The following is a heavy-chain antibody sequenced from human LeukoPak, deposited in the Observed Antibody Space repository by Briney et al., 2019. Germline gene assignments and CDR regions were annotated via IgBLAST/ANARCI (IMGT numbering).Heavy chain of an antibody. J-gene: IGHJ3*02. D-gene: IGHD3-3*01. V-gene: IGHV3-23*01. CDR2: ISGGGDST. CDR1: GFTFDSYA. Sequence: GGSLRLSCTASGFTFDSYAMSWVRQAPGKGLEWVSAISGGGDSTYYADSVKGRFTISRDNSKNTLYLQMNSLRAEDTAVYCCARLSGYYRESAFDMWGQGTMVTVSS. CDR3: ARLSGYYRESAFDM.